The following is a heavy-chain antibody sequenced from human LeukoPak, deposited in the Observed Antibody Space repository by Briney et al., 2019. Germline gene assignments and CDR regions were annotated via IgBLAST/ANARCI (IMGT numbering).Heavy chain of an antibody. CDR2: IYYSGST. D-gene: IGHD3-22*01. CDR3: ARVAGGYYGSSPWFDP. V-gene: IGHV4-39*01. CDR1: GGSLSSRSYY. Sequence: SDTLSLTCTVSGGSLSSRSYYWGWIRQPPGKGLEWIGSIYYSGSTYYNPSLKSRVTIYADTTKTQFSLKLSSVTAADTAVYYCARVAGGYYGSSPWFDPWGRGTLVTVSS. J-gene: IGHJ5*02.